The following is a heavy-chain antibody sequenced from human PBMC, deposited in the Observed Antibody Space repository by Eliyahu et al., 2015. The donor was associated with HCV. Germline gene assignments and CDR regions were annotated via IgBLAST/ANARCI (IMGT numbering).Heavy chain of an antibody. CDR2: IDWDDDN. D-gene: IGHD3/OR15-3a*01. J-gene: IGHJ5*02. CDR1: GFSLNTXGMC. Sequence: QVTLRESGPALVKPTQTLTLTXTFSGFSLNTXGMCVTWIRQPPGKALEWLARIDWDDDNYYTTSLKTRLTISKDTSKSQVVLTMTNMDPVDTATYYCARIGLPYRSGGYNWXDPWGQGTLVTVSS. CDR3: ARIGLPYRSGGYNWXDP. V-gene: IGHV2-70*15.